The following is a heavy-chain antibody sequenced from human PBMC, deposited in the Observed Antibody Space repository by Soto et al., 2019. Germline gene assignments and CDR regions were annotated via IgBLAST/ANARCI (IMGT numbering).Heavy chain of an antibody. Sequence: PGESLKISCKGSGYSFTSYWIGWVRRMPGKGLEWMGIIYPGDSDTRYSPSFQGQVTISADKSISTAYLQWSSLKASDTAMYYCARGDGIQLWPNYGMDVWGQGTTVTVSS. CDR1: GYSFTSYW. CDR2: IYPGDSDT. CDR3: ARGDGIQLWPNYGMDV. V-gene: IGHV5-51*01. D-gene: IGHD5-18*01. J-gene: IGHJ6*02.